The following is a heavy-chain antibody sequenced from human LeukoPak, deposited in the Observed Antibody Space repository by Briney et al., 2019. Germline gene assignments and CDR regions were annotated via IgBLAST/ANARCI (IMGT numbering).Heavy chain of an antibody. V-gene: IGHV3-23*01. Sequence: GGSLRLSCAASGFTFSSYAMSWVRQAPGKGLEWVSAISASGGSTYYADSVKGRFTISRDNPKNTLYLQMNSLRAEDTAVYYIDKDSSGYSNLWGQGTLVTVSS. CDR1: GFTFSSYA. CDR2: ISASGGST. D-gene: IGHD3-22*01. CDR3: DKDSSGYSNL. J-gene: IGHJ4*02.